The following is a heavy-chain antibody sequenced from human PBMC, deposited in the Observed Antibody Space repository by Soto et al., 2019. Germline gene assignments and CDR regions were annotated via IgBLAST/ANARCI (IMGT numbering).Heavy chain of an antibody. J-gene: IGHJ3*02. CDR3: AKGWIQLWLGGDAFDI. V-gene: IGHV3-23*01. CDR1: GFTFSSYA. D-gene: IGHD5-18*01. CDR2: ISGSGGST. Sequence: GGSLRLSCAASGFTFSSYAMSWVRQAPGKGLEWVSAISGSGGSTYYADSVKGRFTISRDNSKNTLYLQMNSLRAEDTAVYYCAKGWIQLWLGGDAFDIWGQGTMVTVSS.